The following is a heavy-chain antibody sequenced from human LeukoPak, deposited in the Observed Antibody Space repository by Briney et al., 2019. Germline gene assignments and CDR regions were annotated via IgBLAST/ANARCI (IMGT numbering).Heavy chain of an antibody. CDR3: AKDRGDLPPYFDY. D-gene: IGHD2-21*02. Sequence: ASVKVSCKASGYTFTSYDINWVRQATGQGLEWMGWMNPNRGNTGYAEKFQGRITMTRNTSISTAYMELSSLRAEDTAVYYCAKDRGDLPPYFDYWGQGTLVTVSS. V-gene: IGHV1-8*01. CDR1: GYTFTSYD. CDR2: MNPNRGNT. J-gene: IGHJ4*02.